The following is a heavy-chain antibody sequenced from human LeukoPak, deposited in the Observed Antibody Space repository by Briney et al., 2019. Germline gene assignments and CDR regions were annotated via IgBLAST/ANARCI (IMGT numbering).Heavy chain of an antibody. D-gene: IGHD3-10*01. V-gene: IGHV3-15*01. Sequence: PGGSLRLSCAASGFTFSNAWMSWVRQAPGKGLEWVGRIKSKTDGGTTDYAAPVKGRFTISRDDSKNTLYLQMNSLKTEDTAVYYCTTDQLLHPVRGVIIPDYWGQGTLVTVSS. CDR3: TTDQLLHPVRGVIIPDY. J-gene: IGHJ4*02. CDR2: IKSKTDGGTT. CDR1: GFTFSNAW.